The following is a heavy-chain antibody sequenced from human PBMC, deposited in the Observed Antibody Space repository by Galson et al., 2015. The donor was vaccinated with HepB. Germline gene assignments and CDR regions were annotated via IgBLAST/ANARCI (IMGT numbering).Heavy chain of an antibody. D-gene: IGHD5-18*01. CDR2: ISSSGGST. J-gene: IGHJ4*02. Sequence: SLRLSCAASGFTFSNYAMHWVRQAPGKGLEYVSGISSSGGSTYYANSVKGRFTISRDNSKNTLDLQMGSLRAEDMAVYYCVREIRYIYAAADSWDQGTLVTVSS. V-gene: IGHV3-64*01. CDR1: GFTFSNYA. CDR3: VREIRYIYAAADS.